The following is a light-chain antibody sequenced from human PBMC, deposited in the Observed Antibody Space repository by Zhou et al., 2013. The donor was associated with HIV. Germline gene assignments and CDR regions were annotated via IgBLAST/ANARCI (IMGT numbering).Light chain of an antibody. J-gene: IGKJ1*01. Sequence: DIQLTQSPSFLSASVGDRVNITCRASQDIDNYLAWYQQKLGQAPKLLIFDASSLQTGVPSRFSGSGSGTEFTLTVSSLQPEDFATYSCQQLNSYPWTFGQGTKVDIK. V-gene: IGKV1-9*01. CDR2: DAS. CDR1: QDIDNY. CDR3: QQLNSYPWT.